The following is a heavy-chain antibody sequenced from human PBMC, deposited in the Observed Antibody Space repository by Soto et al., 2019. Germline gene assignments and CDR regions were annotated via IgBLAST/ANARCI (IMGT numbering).Heavy chain of an antibody. CDR2: IIPIFGTA. Sequence: SVKVSCKASGGTFSSYAISWVRQAPGQGLEWMGGIIPIFGTANYAQKFQGRVTITADKSTSTAYMELSSLRSEDTAVYYCARGPYYVYWYFDLWGRGTLVTVSS. V-gene: IGHV1-69*06. CDR1: GGTFSSYA. D-gene: IGHD3-10*02. CDR3: ARGPYYVYWYFDL. J-gene: IGHJ2*01.